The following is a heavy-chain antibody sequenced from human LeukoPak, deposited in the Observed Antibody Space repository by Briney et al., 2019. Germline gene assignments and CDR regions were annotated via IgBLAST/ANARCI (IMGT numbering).Heavy chain of an antibody. D-gene: IGHD6-6*01. Sequence: ASVKVSCKASGGTFSSYAISWVRQAPGQGLEWMGRIIPILGIANYAQKFQGRVTITADEPTSTAYMELSSLRTEDTAVYYCARVGYSSSSGEDYWGQGTLVTVSS. J-gene: IGHJ4*02. CDR1: GGTFSSYA. CDR2: IIPILGIA. V-gene: IGHV1-69*04. CDR3: ARVGYSSSSGEDY.